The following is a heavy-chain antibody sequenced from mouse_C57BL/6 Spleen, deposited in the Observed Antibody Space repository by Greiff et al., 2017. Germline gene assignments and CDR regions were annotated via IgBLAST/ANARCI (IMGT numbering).Heavy chain of an antibody. J-gene: IGHJ4*01. CDR3: ARGGLRPDYAMDY. Sequence: VQLKESGGGLVKPGGSLKLSCAASGFTFSDYGMHWVRQAPEKGLEWVAYISSGSSTIYYADTVKGRFTISRDNAKNTLFLQMTSLRSEDTAMYYCARGGLRPDYAMDYWGQGTSVTVSS. V-gene: IGHV5-17*01. D-gene: IGHD2-4*01. CDR2: ISSGSSTI. CDR1: GFTFSDYG.